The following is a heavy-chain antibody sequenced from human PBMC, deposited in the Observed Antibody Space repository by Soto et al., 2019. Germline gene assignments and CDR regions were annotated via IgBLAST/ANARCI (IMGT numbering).Heavy chain of an antibody. D-gene: IGHD2-15*01. CDR3: ARGYCSGGSCYWYYFDY. CDR1: GFTFSSYG. Sequence: GGSLRLSCAASGFTFSSYGMHWVRQAPGKGLEWVAVIWYDGSNKYYEDSVKGRFTISRDNSKNTLYLQMNSLRAEDTAVYYCARGYCSGGSCYWYYFDYWGQGTLVTVSS. V-gene: IGHV3-33*01. CDR2: IWYDGSNK. J-gene: IGHJ4*02.